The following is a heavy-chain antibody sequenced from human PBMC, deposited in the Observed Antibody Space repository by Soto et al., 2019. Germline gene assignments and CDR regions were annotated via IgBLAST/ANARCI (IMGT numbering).Heavy chain of an antibody. CDR2: ISGSGGST. V-gene: IGHV3-23*01. CDR3: ANLKCCNFYYYYYSYMDV. J-gene: IGHJ6*03. CDR1: GFSFNRYA. Sequence: GGSLRLSCAASGFSFNRYAMSCFRQAPGKELEWVSAISGSGGSTYYADSVKCRFTISRDNSKNTLYLQMNSLRAADTAVYYCANLKCCNFYYYYYSYMDVWGKRTTVTVS. D-gene: IGHD4-4*01.